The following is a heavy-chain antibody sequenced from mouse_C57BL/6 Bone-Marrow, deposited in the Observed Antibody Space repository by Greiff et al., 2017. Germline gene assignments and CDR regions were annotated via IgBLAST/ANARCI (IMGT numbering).Heavy chain of an antibody. V-gene: IGHV1-55*01. Sequence: VQLQQPGAELVKPGASVKMSCKASGYTFTSYWITWVKQRPGQGLEWIGDIYPGSGSTNYNEKFKSKATLTVDTPSSTAYMQLSSLTSEDSAVYYCAWFDYWGQGITLTVSS. CDR2: IYPGSGST. CDR3: AWFDY. CDR1: GYTFTSYW. J-gene: IGHJ2*01.